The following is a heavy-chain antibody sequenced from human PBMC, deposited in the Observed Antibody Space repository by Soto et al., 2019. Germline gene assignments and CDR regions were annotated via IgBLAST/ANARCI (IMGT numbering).Heavy chain of an antibody. CDR2: INHSGST. V-gene: IGHV4-34*01. CDR3: ARGRDSSSWYISYYYYGMDV. Sequence: QVQLQQWGAGLLKPSETLSLTCAVYGGSFSGYYWSWIRQPPGKGLEWIGEINHSGSTNYNPSLKSRVTISVDTSKNQFSLKLSSVTAADTAVYYCARGRDSSSWYISYYYYGMDVWGQGTTVTVSS. CDR1: GGSFSGYY. D-gene: IGHD6-13*01. J-gene: IGHJ6*02.